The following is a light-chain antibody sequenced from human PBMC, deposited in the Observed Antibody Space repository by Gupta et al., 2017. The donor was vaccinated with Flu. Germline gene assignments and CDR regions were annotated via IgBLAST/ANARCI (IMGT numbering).Light chain of an antibody. CDR2: KDS. CDR3: QAADSSGTYWV. V-gene: IGLV3-25*02. J-gene: IGLJ3*02. CDR1: ALPKQD. Sequence: SYELTQPPSVSVSPGQTARITCPGDALPKQDAYWYQQKPGQAPVLVIYKDSERPSGITERFSGSSSGTTVTLTISGVQAEDEADYYCQAADSSGTYWVFGGGTKLTVL.